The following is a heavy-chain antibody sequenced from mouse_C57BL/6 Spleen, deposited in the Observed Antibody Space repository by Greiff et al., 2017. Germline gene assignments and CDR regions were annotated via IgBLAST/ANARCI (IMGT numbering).Heavy chain of an antibody. CDR1: GFTFNTYA. D-gene: IGHD1-1*01. CDR3: VRGDYYGSSYRYYAMDY. CDR2: IRSKSSNYAT. Sequence: EVQRVESGGGLVQPKGSLKLSCAASGFTFNTYAMHWVRQAPGKGLEWVARIRSKSSNYATYYADSVKDRFTISRDDSQSMLYLQMNNLKTEDTAMYYCVRGDYYGSSYRYYAMDYWGQGTSVTVSS. J-gene: IGHJ4*01. V-gene: IGHV10-3*01.